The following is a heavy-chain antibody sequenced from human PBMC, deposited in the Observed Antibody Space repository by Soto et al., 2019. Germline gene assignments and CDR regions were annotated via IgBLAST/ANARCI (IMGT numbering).Heavy chain of an antibody. Sequence: ASVKVSCKASGYTFTGYYMHWVRQAPCQVLEWMGWINPNSGDTNYAQKFQGRVTLTSDTSISTAYMELSRLRSDDTAAYYCARWEYSSSSGHGYWGQGTLVNVSS. CDR1: GYTFTGYY. D-gene: IGHD6-6*01. CDR3: ARWEYSSSSGHGY. J-gene: IGHJ4*02. V-gene: IGHV1-2*02. CDR2: INPNSGDT.